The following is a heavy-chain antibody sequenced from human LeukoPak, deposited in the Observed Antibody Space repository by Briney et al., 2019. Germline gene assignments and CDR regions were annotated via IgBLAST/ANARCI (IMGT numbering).Heavy chain of an antibody. V-gene: IGHV3-30*02. J-gene: IGHJ3*01. CDR3: ARDFLHLVG. D-gene: IGHD2-8*02. Sequence: PGGSQRLSCAASGFTFSTYGMSWVRQGPGKGLEWVAFIRFDRSNKYYADSVKGRFTISRDNAKNTLYLQMNSLTVEDTAVYYCARDFLHLVGWGQGTMVTVSS. CDR1: GFTFSTYG. CDR2: IRFDRSNK.